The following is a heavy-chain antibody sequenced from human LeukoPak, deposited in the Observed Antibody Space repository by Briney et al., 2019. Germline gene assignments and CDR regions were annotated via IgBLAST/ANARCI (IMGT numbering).Heavy chain of an antibody. Sequence: GGSLRLSCAASGFTFSSYGMHWVRQAPGKGLEWVAVISYDGSNKYYADSVKGRFTISRDNSKNTLYLQMNSLRAEDTAVYYCAKDSDTSGWYWFDPWGQGTLVTVSS. J-gene: IGHJ5*02. D-gene: IGHD6-19*01. V-gene: IGHV3-30*18. CDR1: GFTFSSYG. CDR2: ISYDGSNK. CDR3: AKDSDTSGWYWFDP.